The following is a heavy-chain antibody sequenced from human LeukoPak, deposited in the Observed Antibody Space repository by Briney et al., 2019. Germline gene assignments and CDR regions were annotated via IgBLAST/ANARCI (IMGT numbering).Heavy chain of an antibody. CDR3: ARGRTYYDFWSGYRYYFDY. J-gene: IGHJ4*02. V-gene: IGHV4-38-2*02. CDR1: GYSISSGYY. D-gene: IGHD3-3*01. Sequence: SETLSLTCTVSGYSISSGYYWGWIRQPPGKGLEWIGSIYHSGRTFYNPSLKSRVTISVDTSKNQFSLKLSSVTAADTAVYYCARGRTYYDFWSGYRYYFDYWGQGTLVTVSS. CDR2: IYHSGRT.